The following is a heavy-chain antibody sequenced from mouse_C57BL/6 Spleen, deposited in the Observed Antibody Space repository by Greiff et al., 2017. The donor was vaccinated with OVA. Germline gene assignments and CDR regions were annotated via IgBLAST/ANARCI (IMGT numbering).Heavy chain of an antibody. D-gene: IGHD1-1*01. CDR2: ISAGGSYT. J-gene: IGHJ1*03. CDR1: GFTFSSYA. CDR3: ARADYGSSYDGYFDG. Sequence: EVQLVESGGGLVKPGGSLKLSCAASGFTFSSYAMSWVRQTPEKRLEWVATISAGGSYTYYPDNVKGRFTLSRDNAKNNLYLQMSHLKAEDTAMYYCARADYGSSYDGYFDGGGTGTTVTVSS. V-gene: IGHV5-4*01.